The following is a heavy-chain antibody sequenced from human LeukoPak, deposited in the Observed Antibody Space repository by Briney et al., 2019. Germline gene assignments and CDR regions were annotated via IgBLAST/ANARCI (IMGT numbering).Heavy chain of an antibody. CDR2: ISSTSSVT. V-gene: IGHV3-48*01. CDR1: GFTFSTYS. J-gene: IGHJ4*02. Sequence: GGSLRLSCAASGFTFSTYSMNWVRQAPGKGLEWVSDISSTSSVTNYADSVKGRFTISRDNAKNSLYLQMNSLRVEDTAVSYCARRFDYWGQGALVTVSS. CDR3: ARRFDY.